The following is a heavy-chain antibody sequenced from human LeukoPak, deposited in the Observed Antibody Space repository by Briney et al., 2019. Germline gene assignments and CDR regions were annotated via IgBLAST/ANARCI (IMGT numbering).Heavy chain of an antibody. CDR3: TTRVAVAGKTDY. Sequence: PGGSLRLSCAASGFTFSNAWMSWVRQAPGKGLEWVGRIKSKTDGGTTDYAAPAKGRFTISRDDSKNTLYLQMNSLKTEDTAVYYCTTRVAVAGKTDYWGQGTLVTVSS. J-gene: IGHJ4*02. CDR2: IKSKTDGGTT. CDR1: GFTFSNAW. V-gene: IGHV3-15*01. D-gene: IGHD6-19*01.